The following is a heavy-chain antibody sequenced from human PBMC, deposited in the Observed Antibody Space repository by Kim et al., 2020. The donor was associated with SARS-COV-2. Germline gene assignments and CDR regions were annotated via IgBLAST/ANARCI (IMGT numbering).Heavy chain of an antibody. J-gene: IGHJ4*02. CDR3: VRDPDALDY. Sequence: SDTIHYADSVRGRFTISRDNAKNSLNLQMNSLGDEDTAVYYCVRDPDALDYWGQGTLVTVSS. CDR2: SDTI. V-gene: IGHV3-48*02. D-gene: IGHD2-8*01.